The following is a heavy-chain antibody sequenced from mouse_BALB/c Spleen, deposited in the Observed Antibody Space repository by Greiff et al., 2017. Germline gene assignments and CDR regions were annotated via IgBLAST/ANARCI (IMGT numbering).Heavy chain of an antibody. D-gene: IGHD2-1*01. CDR1: GYTFTSYW. CDR2: IYPGDGDT. J-gene: IGHJ1*01. CDR3: ARDWGNYWYFDV. V-gene: IGHV1-87*01. Sequence: QVQLQQSGAELARPGASVKLSCKASGYTFTSYWMQWVKQRPGQGLEWIGAIYPGDGDTRYTQKFKGKATLTADKSSSTAYMQLSSLASEDSAVYYCARDWGNYWYFDVWGAGTTVTVSS.